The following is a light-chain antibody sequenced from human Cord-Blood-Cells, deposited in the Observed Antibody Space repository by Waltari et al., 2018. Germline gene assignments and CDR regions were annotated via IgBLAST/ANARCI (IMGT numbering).Light chain of an antibody. Sequence: QSALTQPASVSGSPGQSITISCTGTSSDVGGYNYVSLYQQHPGKAPKLMIYDVSNRPSGVSNRFSGSKSGNTASLTIAGLQAEDEAEYYCSSYTSSSTLVFGGGTKLTVL. CDR3: SSYTSSSTLV. CDR2: DVS. V-gene: IGLV2-14*01. CDR1: SSDVGGYNY. J-gene: IGLJ3*02.